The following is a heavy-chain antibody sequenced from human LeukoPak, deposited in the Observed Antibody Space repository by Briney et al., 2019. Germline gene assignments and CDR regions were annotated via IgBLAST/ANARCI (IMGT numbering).Heavy chain of an antibody. D-gene: IGHD2-21*01. J-gene: IGHJ4*02. Sequence: GGSLRLSCAASGFTFSNYAMGWVRQPPGKGLEWLSAIDGGGDATKYADSVKGRFTVSRDNSKNTLSLQMNSLRVEDTAIYYCAKSDCGADGCKLLNYWGQGTLDTVSS. CDR2: IDGGGDAT. CDR1: GFTFSNYA. V-gene: IGHV3-23*01. CDR3: AKSDCGADGCKLLNY.